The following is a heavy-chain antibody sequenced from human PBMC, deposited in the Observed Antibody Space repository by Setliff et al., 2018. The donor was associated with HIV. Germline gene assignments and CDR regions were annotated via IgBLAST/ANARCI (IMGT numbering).Heavy chain of an antibody. CDR1: GFTFSNFA. CDR2: IFSGDSTT. J-gene: IGHJ4*02. D-gene: IGHD3-22*01. Sequence: LRLSCAASGFTFSNFAMSWVRQAPGKGLEWVSVIFSGDSTTHYADSVKGRFTISRDNSKNTLYLQMNSLRAEDTAVYYCTRDTYYDSSGYWGPGTLVTVSS. CDR3: TRDTYYDSSGY. V-gene: IGHV3-23*03.